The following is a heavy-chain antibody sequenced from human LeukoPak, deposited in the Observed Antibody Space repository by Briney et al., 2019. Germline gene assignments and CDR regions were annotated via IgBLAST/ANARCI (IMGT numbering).Heavy chain of an antibody. Sequence: SQTLSLTCAISGDSVSSNSAAWNWIRQSPSRGLEWLGRTYCRSKWYNDYAESVKSRITINPDTSKNQFSLQLNSVTPEDTAVYYCARKGTVTTPFDYWGQGNLVTVSS. D-gene: IGHD4-17*01. V-gene: IGHV6-1*01. CDR2: TYCRSKWYN. CDR3: ARKGTVTTPFDY. J-gene: IGHJ4*02. CDR1: GDSVSSNSAA.